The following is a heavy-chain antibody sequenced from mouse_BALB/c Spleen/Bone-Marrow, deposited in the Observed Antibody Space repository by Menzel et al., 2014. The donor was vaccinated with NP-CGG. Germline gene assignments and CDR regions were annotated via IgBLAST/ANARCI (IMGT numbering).Heavy chain of an antibody. J-gene: IGHJ4*01. CDR1: GYTFTSYW. Sequence: LQESGSELVRPGASVKLPCKASGYTFTSYWMHWVKPRPGQGLEWIGNIYPGSGSTNYDEKFKSKATLTVDTSSSTAYMQLSSLTSEDSAVYYCTRLGAPYAMDYWGQGTSVTVSS. V-gene: IGHV1S22*01. CDR2: IYPGSGST. CDR3: TRLGAPYAMDY.